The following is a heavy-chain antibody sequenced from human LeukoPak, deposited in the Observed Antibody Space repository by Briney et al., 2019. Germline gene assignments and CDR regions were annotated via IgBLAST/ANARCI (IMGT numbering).Heavy chain of an antibody. J-gene: IGHJ4*02. CDR1: GFTFSSYA. V-gene: IGHV3-48*04. CDR2: ISSSGSTI. CDR3: ARDFTPFDY. Sequence: PGGSLRLSCAASGFTFSSYAMSWVRQAPGKGLEWVSYISSSGSTIYYADSVKGRFTISRDNAKNSLYLQMNSLRAEDTAGYYCARDFTPFDYWGQGTLVTVSS.